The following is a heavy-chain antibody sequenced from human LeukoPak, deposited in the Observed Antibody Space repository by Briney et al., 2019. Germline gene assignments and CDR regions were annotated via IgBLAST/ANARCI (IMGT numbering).Heavy chain of an antibody. V-gene: IGHV4-39*07. CDR1: GGSISTTNYY. CDR2: VYYSGST. CDR3: ARAPRDRGYCGATSCFEYMDV. J-gene: IGHJ6*03. D-gene: IGHD2-2*01. Sequence: PSETLSLTCTVSGGSISTTNYYWGWIRQSPGKGLEWFGCVYYSGSTYYNPSLKSRVTISVDTSQNQFSLQLTSVTAADTAVYYCARAPRDRGYCGATSCFEYMDVWGRGTTVTISS.